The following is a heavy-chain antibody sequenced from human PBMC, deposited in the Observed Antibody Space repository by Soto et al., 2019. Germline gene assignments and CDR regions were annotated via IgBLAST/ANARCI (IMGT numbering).Heavy chain of an antibody. V-gene: IGHV4-61*01. CDR1: GGSVSSGSYY. J-gene: IGHJ5*02. Sequence: LSLTCTFSGGSVSSGSYYWSWIRQPPGKGLEWIGYIYSSGSTNYNPSLKSRVTISVDTSKNQFTLKLSSVTAADTAVYYCGRSYGSGSYYNVPWFDPWGQGTVATVYS. CDR3: GRSYGSGSYYNVPWFDP. CDR2: IYSSGST. D-gene: IGHD3-10*01.